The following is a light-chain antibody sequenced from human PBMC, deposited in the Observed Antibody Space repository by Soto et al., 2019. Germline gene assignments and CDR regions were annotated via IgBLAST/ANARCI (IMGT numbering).Light chain of an antibody. V-gene: IGKV1-39*01. CDR2: AAS. Sequence: DIQMTQSPSSLSASVGDRVTITCRASQSISSYLNWYQQKQERAPKLLLNAASSLQSGVPSRFSGSGSGTNVTVTISSLLHEDFASKYYQQRYSTPPWTFGHGTNVDIK. J-gene: IGKJ1*01. CDR1: QSISSY. CDR3: QQRYSTPPWT.